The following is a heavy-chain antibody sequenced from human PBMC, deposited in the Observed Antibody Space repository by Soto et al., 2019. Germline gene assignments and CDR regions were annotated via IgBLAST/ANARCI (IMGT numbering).Heavy chain of an antibody. V-gene: IGHV3-30-3*01. J-gene: IGHJ4*02. Sequence: GGSLRLSCAASGFTFSSYAMHWVRQAPGKGLEWVAVISYDGSNKYYADSVKGRFTISRDNSKNTLYLQMNSLRAEDTAVYYCARDFRNSGSYQAGGYFDYWGQGTLVTVSS. D-gene: IGHD1-26*01. CDR1: GFTFSSYA. CDR2: ISYDGSNK. CDR3: ARDFRNSGSYQAGGYFDY.